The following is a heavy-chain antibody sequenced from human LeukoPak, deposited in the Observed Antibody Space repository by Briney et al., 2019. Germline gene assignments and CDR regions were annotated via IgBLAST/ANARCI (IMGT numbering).Heavy chain of an antibody. CDR3: ARTNYDSSGYRWFDP. Sequence: ASVKVSCKASGYTFTSYYMHWVRQAPGQGLEWMGIINPSGGSTSYAQKFQGRVTMTRDMSTSTVYMELSSLRSEDTAVYYCARTNYDSSGYRWFDPWGKGTLVTVSS. D-gene: IGHD3-22*01. V-gene: IGHV1-46*01. J-gene: IGHJ5*02. CDR2: INPSGGST. CDR1: GYTFTSYY.